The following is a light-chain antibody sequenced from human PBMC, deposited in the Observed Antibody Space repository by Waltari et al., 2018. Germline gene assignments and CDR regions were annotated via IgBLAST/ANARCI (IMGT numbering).Light chain of an antibody. V-gene: IGKV1-39*01. CDR1: QTIATY. CDR2: GAS. Sequence: DIQMTQSPSSLSASVGDRVTTTCRASQTIATYLNWYQQKPGKAPNLLISGASDLQSGVPSRFSGGGSGTDFSLTISSLQPEDFATYYCQQSYDTVLTFGGGTRVEIK. J-gene: IGKJ4*01. CDR3: QQSYDTVLT.